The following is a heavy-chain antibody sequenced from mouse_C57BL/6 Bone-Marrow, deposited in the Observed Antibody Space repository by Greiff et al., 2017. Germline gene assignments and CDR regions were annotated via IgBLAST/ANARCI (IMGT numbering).Heavy chain of an antibody. Sequence: VQLQQSGPELVKPGASVKISCKASGYTFTSYGISWVKQRTGQGLEWIGEIYPRSGNTYYNQKFKGKATLTADKSSSTAYMELRSLPSEDYAVDFCAGGSYSIIEGFDYWGQGTTLTVSS. V-gene: IGHV1-81*01. D-gene: IGHD2-10*01. CDR2: IYPRSGNT. J-gene: IGHJ2*01. CDR3: AGGSYSIIEGFDY. CDR1: GYTFTSYG.